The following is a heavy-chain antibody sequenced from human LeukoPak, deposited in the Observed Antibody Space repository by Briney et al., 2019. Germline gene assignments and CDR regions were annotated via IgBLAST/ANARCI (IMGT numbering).Heavy chain of an antibody. D-gene: IGHD5-12*01. Sequence: SETLSLTCTVSGGSISNYYWSWIRQPPGKGLEWIGYIYYSGSTNYNPSLKSRVTISVDTSKNQFSLKLSSVTAADTAVYYCARGNSGYDYNWFDPWGQGTLVTVSS. CDR2: IYYSGST. CDR3: ARGNSGYDYNWFDP. CDR1: GGSISNYY. J-gene: IGHJ5*02. V-gene: IGHV4-59*01.